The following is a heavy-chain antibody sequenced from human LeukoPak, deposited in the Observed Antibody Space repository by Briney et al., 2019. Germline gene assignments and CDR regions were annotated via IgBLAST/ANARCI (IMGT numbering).Heavy chain of an antibody. Sequence: GGSLRLSCAASGSTFNIYAMTWVRQAPGKGLEGVSTINTGGGTYYADSVKGRFTMSRDNSRNTLYLQMNSLRAEDTAVYYCAKDLHDYYFDYWGQGTLVTVSS. CDR1: GSTFNIYA. J-gene: IGHJ4*02. V-gene: IGHV3-23*01. CDR2: INTGGGT. D-gene: IGHD2-21*02. CDR3: AKDLHDYYFDY.